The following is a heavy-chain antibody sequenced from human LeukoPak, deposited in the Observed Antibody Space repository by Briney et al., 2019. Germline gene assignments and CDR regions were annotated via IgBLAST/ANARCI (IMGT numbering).Heavy chain of an antibody. Sequence: KSGGSLRLSCAASGFTFSDYYMSWIRQAPGKGLEWVSYISSSGSTIYYADSVKGRFTISRDNAKNSLYLQMNSLRAEDTAVYYCARESEVEMATMGYYGMDVWGQGTTVTVSS. CDR1: GFTFSDYY. CDR2: ISSSGSTI. D-gene: IGHD5-24*01. J-gene: IGHJ6*02. CDR3: ARESEVEMATMGYYGMDV. V-gene: IGHV3-11*01.